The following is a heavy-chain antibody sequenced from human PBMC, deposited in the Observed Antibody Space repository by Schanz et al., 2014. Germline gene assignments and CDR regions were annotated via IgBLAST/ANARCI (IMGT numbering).Heavy chain of an antibody. CDR1: GYSFTTYD. V-gene: IGHV1-18*01. J-gene: IGHJ3*01. CDR3: ARETTIIAGGAFDV. CDR2: ISAFDDKT. Sequence: QVQLVQSGAEVKKPGASVRVSCKASGYSFTTYDVNWVRQAPGQGPEWMGWISAFDDKTDYAQNCQGTLIMAADTSTTTVYMELRGLRSDDTAVYYCARETTIIAGGAFDVWGQGTMVTVSS. D-gene: IGHD3-9*01.